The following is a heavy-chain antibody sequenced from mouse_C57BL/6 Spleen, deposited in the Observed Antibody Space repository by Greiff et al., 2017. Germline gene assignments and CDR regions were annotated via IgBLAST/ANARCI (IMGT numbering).Heavy chain of an antibody. CDR2: IDPSDSYT. V-gene: IGHV1-50*01. D-gene: IGHD4-1*01. Sequence: QVQLQQPGAELVQPGASVKLSCKASGYTFTSYWMQWVKQKPGQGLEWIGEIDPSDSYTNSNQKFEGKATLTVDTSTSTAYMQLSSLTSEDSTVYYCARRGTGHFDYWGQGTTLTVSS. CDR3: ARRGTGHFDY. CDR1: GYTFTSYW. J-gene: IGHJ2*01.